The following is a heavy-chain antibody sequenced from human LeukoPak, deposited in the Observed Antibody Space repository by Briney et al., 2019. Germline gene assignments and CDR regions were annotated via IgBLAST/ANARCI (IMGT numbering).Heavy chain of an antibody. J-gene: IGHJ4*02. CDR3: ATLTYPFDY. Sequence: GGSLRLSCAASGFTFRDSPMHWVRQASGKGLEWVGRVRSKPNNYATGYAASVSGRFTISRDDSKNTAYLQMNSLKIEDTAAYFCATLTYPFDYWGQGTLVTVSS. V-gene: IGHV3-73*01. CDR2: VRSKPNNYAT. D-gene: IGHD3-16*01. CDR1: GFTFRDSP.